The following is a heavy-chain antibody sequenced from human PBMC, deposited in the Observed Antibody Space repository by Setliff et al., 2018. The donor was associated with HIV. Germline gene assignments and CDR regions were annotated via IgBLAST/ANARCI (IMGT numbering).Heavy chain of an antibody. CDR2: IYNGDST. J-gene: IGHJ4*02. D-gene: IGHD1-26*01. CDR1: GFTVSSNY. Sequence: PGGSLRLSCAASGFTVSSNYMSWVRQAPGKGLEWVSVIYNGDSTYNVDSVKGRFTISRDNSKNTLYLQMNSLRAEDTAVFYCVRDPIEGSPDYFDYWGQGALVTVSS. CDR3: VRDPIEGSPDYFDY. V-gene: IGHV3-66*02.